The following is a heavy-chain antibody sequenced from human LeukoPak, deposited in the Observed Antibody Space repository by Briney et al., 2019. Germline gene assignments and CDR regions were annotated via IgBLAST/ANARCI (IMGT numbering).Heavy chain of an antibody. CDR3: ARGGMGANSQEYFYYGMDV. V-gene: IGHV3-21*01. Sequence: GGSLRLSCAAAGFSFSTYSMNWARQTPGKGLEWVSSISRTSSYIYYADSVKGRFTLSRDNGKNSLYLQMNSLRAEDTAVYYCARGGMGANSQEYFYYGMDVWGQGTTVTVSS. CDR2: ISRTSSYI. J-gene: IGHJ6*02. CDR1: GFSFSTYS. D-gene: IGHD2-8*01.